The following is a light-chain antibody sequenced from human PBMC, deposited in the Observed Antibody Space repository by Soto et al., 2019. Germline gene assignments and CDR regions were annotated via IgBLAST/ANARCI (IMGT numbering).Light chain of an antibody. J-gene: IGKJ2*01. CDR2: GAS. CDR1: QRVRSGS. CDR3: QHYADSPHT. V-gene: IGKV3-20*01. Sequence: EIVLTQSPVNLSLIPGEGATLSCRASQRVRSGSLAWYQQKPGQAPRLLIYGASSRSTDIPDRFSGSGYGTDFILPLSRREPEDFAVYYCQHYADSPHTFGQGTKLEIK.